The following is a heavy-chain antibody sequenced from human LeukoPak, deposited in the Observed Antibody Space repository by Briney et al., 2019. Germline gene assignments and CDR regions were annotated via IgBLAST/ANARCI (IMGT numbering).Heavy chain of an antibody. CDR3: ARESPGIAAAGTEQPRYNWFDP. CDR2: IYHSGST. Sequence: PSETLSLTCAVSGNSISSGYYWGWIRQPPGKGLEWIGSIYHSGSTYYNPSLKSRVTISVDTSKNQFSLKLSSVTAADTAVYYCARESPGIAAAGTEQPRYNWFDPWGQGTLVTVSS. D-gene: IGHD6-13*01. V-gene: IGHV4-38-2*02. CDR1: GNSISSGYY. J-gene: IGHJ5*02.